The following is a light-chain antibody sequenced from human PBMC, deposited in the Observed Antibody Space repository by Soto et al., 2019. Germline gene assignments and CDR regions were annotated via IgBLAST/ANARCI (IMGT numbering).Light chain of an antibody. CDR3: SSYAGISVV. CDR2: EVS. CDR1: SSDVGGYNY. J-gene: IGLJ2*01. Sequence: QSVLTQPPSASGSPGQSVTISCTGTSSDVGGYNYVSWYQQHPGKAPKLMIYEVSKRPSGVPDRFSGSKSGNTASLTVSGSQAEEEADYYCSSYAGISVVFVGGTKLTVL. V-gene: IGLV2-8*01.